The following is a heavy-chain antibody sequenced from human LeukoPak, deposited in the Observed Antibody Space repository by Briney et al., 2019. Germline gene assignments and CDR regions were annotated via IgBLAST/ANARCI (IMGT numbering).Heavy chain of an antibody. CDR3: AKDKLSSGWYYFDY. CDR1: GFTVSSNY. Sequence: PGGSLRLSCAASGFTVSSNYMSWVRQAPGKGLEWVSVIYSGGSTYYADSVRGRFTISRDNSKNTLYLQMNSLRAEDTAAYYCAKDKLSSGWYYFDYWGQGTLVTVSS. J-gene: IGHJ4*02. CDR2: IYSGGST. D-gene: IGHD6-19*01. V-gene: IGHV3-53*01.